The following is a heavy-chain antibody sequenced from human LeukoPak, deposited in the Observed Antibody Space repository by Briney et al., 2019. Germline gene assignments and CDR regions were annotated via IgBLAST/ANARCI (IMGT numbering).Heavy chain of an antibody. CDR2: ISGSGGST. J-gene: IGHJ4*02. D-gene: IGHD3-22*01. Sequence: PGGFLRLSNAASGFTCSSYAMSWVRQAPGKGLEWVSAISGSGGSTYYADSVKGRFTISRDNSKNTLYLQMNSLRAEDTAVYYCAKGDRDGGYYRYFDYWGQGTLVTVSS. CDR3: AKGDRDGGYYRYFDY. CDR1: GFTCSSYA. V-gene: IGHV3-23*01.